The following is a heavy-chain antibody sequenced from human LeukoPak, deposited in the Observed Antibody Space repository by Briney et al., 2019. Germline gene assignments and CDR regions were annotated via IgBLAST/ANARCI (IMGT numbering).Heavy chain of an antibody. D-gene: IGHD6-13*01. CDR3: ARDLTYNSWYYFDS. J-gene: IGHJ4*02. CDR1: GFTFSYYG. V-gene: IGHV3-30*02. CDR2: IGYGGTDK. Sequence: GESLRLSCAASGFTFSYYGMHWVRQAPPKGTEWVTFIGYGGTDKYYADSVKGRFTISRDNSKNTLSFHMNSLRAEDTAVYYCARDLTYNSWYYFDSWGQGTLVTVSS.